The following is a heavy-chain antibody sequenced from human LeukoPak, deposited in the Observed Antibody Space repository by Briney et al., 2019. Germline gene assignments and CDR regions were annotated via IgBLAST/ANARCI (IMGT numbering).Heavy chain of an antibody. CDR2: INPNSGGT. D-gene: IGHD3-3*01. CDR3: ASILWSGYLRDAFDI. J-gene: IGHJ3*02. Sequence: ASVKVSCKASGYTFTGYYMHWVRQAPGQGLEWMGWINPNSGGTNYAQKFQGRVTMTRDTSISTAYMELSSLRSEDTAVYYCASILWSGYLRDAFDIWGQGTMVTVSS. CDR1: GYTFTGYY. V-gene: IGHV1-2*02.